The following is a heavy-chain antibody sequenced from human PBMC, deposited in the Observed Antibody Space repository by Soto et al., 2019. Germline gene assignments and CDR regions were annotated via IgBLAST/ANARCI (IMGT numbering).Heavy chain of an antibody. V-gene: IGHV5-51*01. D-gene: IGHD1-26*01. CDR1: GYSLASYW. CDR3: GRHPGSPRDLYYYGLDV. Sequence: GESLKISCKGYGYSLASYWLGWVRQVPGKGLEWMGIMNPADSDTIYSPSFQGQVIMSVDESNNTAYLQWSSLRASDTAMYYCGRHPGSPRDLYYYGLDVWGQGTTVTVSS. CDR2: MNPADSDT. J-gene: IGHJ6*02.